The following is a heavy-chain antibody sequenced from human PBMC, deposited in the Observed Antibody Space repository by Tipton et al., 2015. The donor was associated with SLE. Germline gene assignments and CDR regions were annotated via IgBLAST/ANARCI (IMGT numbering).Heavy chain of an antibody. CDR2: FHYSGST. Sequence: TLSLTCTVSGGSISSSTYYWGWIRQPPGKGLEWIGSFHYSGSTYYNPSLNSRVTISVDTSKNQFSLRLNSVTAADTAVYYCATDGDCWGQGTLVTVSS. D-gene: IGHD5-24*01. CDR1: GGSISSSTYY. CDR3: ATDGDC. J-gene: IGHJ4*02. V-gene: IGHV4-39*07.